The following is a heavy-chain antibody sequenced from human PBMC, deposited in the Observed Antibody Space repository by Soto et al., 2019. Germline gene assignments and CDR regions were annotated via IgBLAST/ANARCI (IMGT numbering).Heavy chain of an antibody. CDR1: GGSISSYY. J-gene: IGHJ4*02. Sequence: SETLSLTCTVSGGSISSYYWSWIRQPPGKGLEWIGYIYYSGSTNYNPSLKSRVTISVDTSKNQFSLKLSSVTAADTAVYYCARALVAHDFDYWGQGTLVTVSS. V-gene: IGHV4-59*01. CDR3: ARALVAHDFDY. CDR2: IYYSGST.